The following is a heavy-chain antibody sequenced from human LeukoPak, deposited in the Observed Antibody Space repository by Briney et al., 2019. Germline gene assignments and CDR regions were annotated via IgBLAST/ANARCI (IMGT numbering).Heavy chain of an antibody. CDR1: GFTFSSYS. D-gene: IGHD4-17*01. Sequence: GGSLRLSCAASGFTFSSYSMNWVRQAPGKGLEWVSSISSSSSYIYYADSVKGRFTISRDNAKNSLYLQMNSLRAEDTAVYYCARESPVDTATADPTTVTTQSFDYWGQGTLVTVSS. CDR3: ARESPVDTATADPTTVTTQSFDY. J-gene: IGHJ4*02. CDR2: ISSSSSYI. V-gene: IGHV3-21*01.